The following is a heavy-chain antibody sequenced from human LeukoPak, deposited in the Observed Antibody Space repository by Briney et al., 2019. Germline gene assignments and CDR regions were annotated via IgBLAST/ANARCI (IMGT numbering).Heavy chain of an antibody. CDR3: ARDRMTTVTGYFDY. CDR2: ISAHNGNT. V-gene: IGHV1-18*01. Sequence: ASVKVSCKASGYTFTSYGISWVRQAPGQGLEWMGWISAHNGNTNYAQKLQGRVTMTTDTSTSTAYMELRSLRSDDTAVYYCARDRMTTVTGYFDYWGQGTLVTVSS. J-gene: IGHJ4*02. D-gene: IGHD4-11*01. CDR1: GYTFTSYG.